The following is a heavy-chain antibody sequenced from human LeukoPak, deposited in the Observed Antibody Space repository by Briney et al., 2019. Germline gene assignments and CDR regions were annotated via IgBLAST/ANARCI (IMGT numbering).Heavy chain of an antibody. J-gene: IGHJ6*04. Sequence: ASVKVSCKASGYTFTSYYMHWVRQAPGQGLEWMGIINPSGGSTSYAQKFQGRVAMTRDTSTSTVYMELSSLRSEDTAVYYCARDRGFGYYGVDVWGKGTTVTVSS. CDR3: ARDRGFGYYGVDV. CDR2: INPSGGST. V-gene: IGHV1-46*01. CDR1: GYTFTSYY. D-gene: IGHD3-10*01.